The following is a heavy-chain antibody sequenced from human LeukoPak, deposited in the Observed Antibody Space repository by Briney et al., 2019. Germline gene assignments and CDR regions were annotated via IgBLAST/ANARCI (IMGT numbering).Heavy chain of an antibody. CDR1: GGSISSSSYY. D-gene: IGHD3-10*01. Sequence: PSETLSLTCTVSGGSISSSSYYWGWIRQPPGKGLEWIGSIYYSGSTYYNPSLKSRVTISVDTFKNQFSPKLSSVTAADTAVYYCARQPYYYDSGSYFDYWGQGTLGTVSS. V-gene: IGHV4-39*01. CDR2: IYYSGST. CDR3: ARQPYYYDSGSYFDY. J-gene: IGHJ4*02.